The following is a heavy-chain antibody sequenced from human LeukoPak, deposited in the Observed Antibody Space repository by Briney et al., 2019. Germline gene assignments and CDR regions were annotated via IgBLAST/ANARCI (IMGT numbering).Heavy chain of an antibody. Sequence: GGSLRLSCAASGFTVSSNYMSWVRQAPGKGLEWVSVIYSGGSTYYADSVKGRFTISRDNSKNTLYLQMNSLRAEDTAVYYCAREPNCSGGSCYGNYYYGMDVWGQGTTVTVSS. D-gene: IGHD2-15*01. CDR2: IYSGGST. V-gene: IGHV3-66*01. J-gene: IGHJ6*02. CDR3: AREPNCSGGSCYGNYYYGMDV. CDR1: GFTVSSNY.